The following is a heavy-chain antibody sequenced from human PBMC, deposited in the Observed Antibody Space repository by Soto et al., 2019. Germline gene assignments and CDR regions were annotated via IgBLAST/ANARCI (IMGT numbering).Heavy chain of an antibody. V-gene: IGHV3-7*01. CDR3: GRDEVRNGVGV. J-gene: IGHJ6*02. CDR2: IKGDGREK. Sequence: EVRLVESGGGLVQPGGSLRLSCVASGFTFTSYWMSWVRQAPGKGLEWVANIKGDGREKRYVDSVKGRLTISRENAKNSVYLQMNSLRVEDTALYYCGRDEVRNGVGVWGQGTTVTVSS. CDR1: GFTFTSYW.